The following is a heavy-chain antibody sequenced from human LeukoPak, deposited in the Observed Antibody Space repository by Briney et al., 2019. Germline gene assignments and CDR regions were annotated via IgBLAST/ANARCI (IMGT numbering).Heavy chain of an antibody. V-gene: IGHV3-66*01. Sequence: GGSLRLSCAASGFTVSSNYMSWVRQAPGKGLEWVSVIYSGGSTYYADSVKGRFSISRDNSKNTLYLQMNSLRAEDTDVYYCARSSIAAAGPFDIWGQGTMVTVSS. CDR1: GFTVSSNY. D-gene: IGHD6-25*01. J-gene: IGHJ3*02. CDR2: IYSGGST. CDR3: ARSSIAAAGPFDI.